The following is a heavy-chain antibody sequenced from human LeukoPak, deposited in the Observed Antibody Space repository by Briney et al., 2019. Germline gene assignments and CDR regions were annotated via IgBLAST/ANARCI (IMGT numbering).Heavy chain of an antibody. V-gene: IGHV4-34*01. Sequence: SETLSLTCAVYGGSFSGYYWSWIRQPPGKELEWIGEINHSGSTNYNPSLKSRVTISVDTSKNQFSLKLSSVTAADTAVYYCARGGRRSSSRTPSDYWGQGTLVTVSS. CDR1: GGSFSGYY. CDR2: INHSGST. CDR3: ARGGRRSSSRTPSDY. D-gene: IGHD6-13*01. J-gene: IGHJ4*02.